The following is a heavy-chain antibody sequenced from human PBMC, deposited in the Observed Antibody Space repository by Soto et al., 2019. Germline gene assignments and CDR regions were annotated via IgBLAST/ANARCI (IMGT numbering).Heavy chain of an antibody. Sequence: QVQLVQSGAEVKKPGSSVKVSCKASGGTFSSYAITWVRQAPGQGREWMGGIIPIFGTANYAQKVQGRVTITADKSTSTAYMELSSLRSEDTAMYYCARDIFAGGAGSWFDPWGQGTLVTVSS. V-gene: IGHV1-69*06. J-gene: IGHJ5*02. CDR3: ARDIFAGGAGSWFDP. CDR1: GGTFSSYA. D-gene: IGHD1-26*01. CDR2: IIPIFGTA.